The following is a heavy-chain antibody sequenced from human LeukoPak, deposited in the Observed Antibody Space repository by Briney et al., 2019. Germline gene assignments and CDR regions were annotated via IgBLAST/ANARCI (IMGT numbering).Heavy chain of an antibody. D-gene: IGHD5-18*01. J-gene: IGHJ3*02. CDR3: ARMGYSYGRNDAFDI. CDR2: IYYSGST. Sequence: KPSETLSLTCTVSGGSISSYYWSWIRQPPGKGLEWIGYIYYSGSTNYNPSLKSRVTISVDTSKNQFSLKLSSVTAADTAVYYCARMGYSYGRNDAFDIWGQGTMVTVSS. CDR1: GGSISSYY. V-gene: IGHV4-59*12.